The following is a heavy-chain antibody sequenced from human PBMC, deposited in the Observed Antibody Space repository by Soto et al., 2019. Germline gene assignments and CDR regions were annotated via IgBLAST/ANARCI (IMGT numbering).Heavy chain of an antibody. Sequence: QVQLQESGPGLVKPSGTLSLTCAVSGGSISSSHWWPWVRQSPGKGLEYIGEISHSGTSNSNPSLKSRVTLSVDRSKNHFSLTLTSVTAADTAVYYCARVVLSITRGAFDAWAQGTPVIVSS. J-gene: IGHJ3*01. D-gene: IGHD1-20*01. V-gene: IGHV4-4*02. CDR2: ISHSGTS. CDR1: GGSISSSHW. CDR3: ARVVLSITRGAFDA.